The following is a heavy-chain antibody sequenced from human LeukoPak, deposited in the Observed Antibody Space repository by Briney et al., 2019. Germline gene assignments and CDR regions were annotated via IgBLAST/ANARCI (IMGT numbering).Heavy chain of an antibody. J-gene: IGHJ4*02. CDR1: GYTFSSYW. CDR2: IYPGDSDV. V-gene: IGHV5-51*01. Sequence: GESLKISCQASGYTFSSYWIGWVRQMPGKGLEWMGVIYPGDSDVRYSPSFQGQVTISADKSITTAYLQWTSLKASDTAMYFCARSIGGTVTTSDYWGQGTLVTVSS. CDR3: ARSIGGTVTTSDY. D-gene: IGHD4-17*01.